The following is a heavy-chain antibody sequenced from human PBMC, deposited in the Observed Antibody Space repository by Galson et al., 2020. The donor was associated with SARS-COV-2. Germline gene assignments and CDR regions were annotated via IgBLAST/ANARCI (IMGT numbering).Heavy chain of an antibody. Sequence: GESLKISCAASGFTFSSYAMHWVRQAPGKGLEWVAVISYDGSNKYYADSVKGRFTISRDNSKNTLYLQMNSLRAEDTAVYYCARDLYFWRNYFDCWGQGTLVTVSS. CDR2: ISYDGSNK. J-gene: IGHJ4*02. V-gene: IGHV3-30*01. D-gene: IGHD3-3*01. CDR1: GFTFSSYA. CDR3: ARDLYFWRNYFDC.